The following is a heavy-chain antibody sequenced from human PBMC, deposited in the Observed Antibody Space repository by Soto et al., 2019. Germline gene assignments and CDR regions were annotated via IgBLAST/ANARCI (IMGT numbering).Heavy chain of an antibody. CDR3: ALYCSSTRCFNWFDP. Sequence: ASVKVSCKASGYTFTSYYMHWVRQAPGQGLEWMGIINPSGGSTSYAQKFQGRVTMTRDTSTSTVYMELSSLRSEDTAVYYCALYCSSTRCFNWFDPWGQGTLVTVSS. J-gene: IGHJ5*02. CDR2: INPSGGST. D-gene: IGHD2-2*01. V-gene: IGHV1-46*01. CDR1: GYTFTSYY.